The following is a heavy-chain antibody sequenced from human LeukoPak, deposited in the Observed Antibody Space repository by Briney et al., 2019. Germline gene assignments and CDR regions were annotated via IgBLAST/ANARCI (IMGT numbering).Heavy chain of an antibody. D-gene: IGHD4-23*01. J-gene: IGHJ5*02. CDR2: INPNSGGT. CDR1: GYTFTGYY. CDR3: ARDRFGGPLVNWFDP. Sequence: ASVRVSCKASGYTFTGYYMHWVRQAPGQGLEWMGWINPNSGGTNYAQKFQGRVTMTRDTSISTAYMELSRLRSDDTAVYYCARDRFGGPLVNWFDPWGQGTLVTVSS. V-gene: IGHV1-2*02.